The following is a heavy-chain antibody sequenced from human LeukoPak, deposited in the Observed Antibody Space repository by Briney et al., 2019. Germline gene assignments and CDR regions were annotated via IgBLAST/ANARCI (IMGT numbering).Heavy chain of an antibody. V-gene: IGHV3-23*01. Sequence: GGSLRLSCAASGFTFSSYGMSWVRQAPGKGLEWVSAISGSGGSTHYADSVKGRFTISRDNSKNTLYLQMNGLRAEDTAVYYCAKVYSGSYRDAFDIWGQGTMVTVSS. CDR1: GFTFSSYG. CDR3: AKVYSGSYRDAFDI. D-gene: IGHD1-26*01. J-gene: IGHJ3*02. CDR2: ISGSGGST.